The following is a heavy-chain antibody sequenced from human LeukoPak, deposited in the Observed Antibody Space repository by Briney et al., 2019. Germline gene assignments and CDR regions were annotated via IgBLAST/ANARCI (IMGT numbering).Heavy chain of an antibody. V-gene: IGHV3-30*04. J-gene: IGHJ5*02. CDR3: ARDPYCSGGSCTRWFDP. CDR2: ISYDGSNK. D-gene: IGHD2-15*01. Sequence: GGSLRLSCAASGFTFSSYAMRWVRQAPGKGLEWVAVISYDGSNKYYADSVKGRFTISRDNSKNTLYLQMNSLRAEDTAVYYCARDPYCSGGSCTRWFDPWGQGTLVTVSS. CDR1: GFTFSSYA.